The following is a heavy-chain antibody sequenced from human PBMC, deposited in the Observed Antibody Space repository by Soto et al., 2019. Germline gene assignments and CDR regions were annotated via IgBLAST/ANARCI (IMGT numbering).Heavy chain of an antibody. V-gene: IGHV3-21*02. CDR3: AREGVTNYNDYFFDY. Sequence: EVQLVESGGGLVKPGGSLRLSCAASGFTFNYYSINWVRQAPGKGQEWVSSISGSGNFTHYGDSMKGRLTISRDNAKNSVYLQISSLRAEDTAVYYCAREGVTNYNDYFFDYWGQGTLVTVSS. J-gene: IGHJ4*02. D-gene: IGHD3-22*01. CDR1: GFTFNYYS. CDR2: ISGSGNFT.